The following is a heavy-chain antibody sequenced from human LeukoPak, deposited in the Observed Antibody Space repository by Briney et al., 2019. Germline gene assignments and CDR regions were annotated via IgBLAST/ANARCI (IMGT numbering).Heavy chain of an antibody. CDR1: GYSFTSYG. V-gene: IGHV1-18*01. Sequence: ASVKVSCKASGYSFTSYGISWVRQAPGQGLEWMGWISAYNGNTNYAQKLQGRVTMTTDTSTSTAYMELRSLRSDDTAVYYCARGVVTAYYYYYGMDVWGQGTTVTVSS. CDR3: ARGVVTAYYYYYGMDV. D-gene: IGHD2-21*02. J-gene: IGHJ6*02. CDR2: ISAYNGNT.